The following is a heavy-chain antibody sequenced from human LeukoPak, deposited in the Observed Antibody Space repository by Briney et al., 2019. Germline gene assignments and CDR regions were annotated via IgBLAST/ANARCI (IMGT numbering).Heavy chain of an antibody. D-gene: IGHD4-17*01. Sequence: GGSLRLSCAASGFTFSPYNLNWVRQAPGKGLEWVSYISSSGSTIYYADSVKGRFTISRDNAKNSPYLHMNSLRAEDTAVYYCARDWVTTVTDDTFDIWGRGTMVTVSS. J-gene: IGHJ3*02. V-gene: IGHV3-48*04. CDR1: GFTFSPYN. CDR3: ARDWVTTVTDDTFDI. CDR2: ISSSGSTI.